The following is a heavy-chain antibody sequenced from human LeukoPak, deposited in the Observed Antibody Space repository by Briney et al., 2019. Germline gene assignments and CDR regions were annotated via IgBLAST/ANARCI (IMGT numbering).Heavy chain of an antibody. Sequence: GSLRLSCEASGFTFCSFAMYWVRPAPGKGLDWIAGIFCSGGSPHYADSVKGRFTISRDNSKNTVYLQINSLRAEDTAVYYCGKTTAGYSSGQKPAWPVDYWGQGTLVTVSS. D-gene: IGHD5-18*01. V-gene: IGHV3-23*01. CDR3: GKTTAGYSSGQKPAWPVDY. J-gene: IGHJ4*02. CDR2: IFCSGGSP. CDR1: GFTFCSFA.